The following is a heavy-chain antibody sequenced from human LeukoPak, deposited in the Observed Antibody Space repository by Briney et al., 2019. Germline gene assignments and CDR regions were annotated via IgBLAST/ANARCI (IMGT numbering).Heavy chain of an antibody. D-gene: IGHD2/OR15-2a*01. CDR1: GFTFSSYW. J-gene: IGHJ4*02. V-gene: IGHV3-21*01. CDR3: TRKGSQWDFLVDY. CDR2: ITSSGRYI. Sequence: PGGSLRLSCAASGFTFSSYWMHWVRQAPGKWLEWVSSITSSGRYIYYADSVKGRFTISRDNSENSLYLQMDSLTAEDTAVYYCTRKGSQWDFLVDYWGQGTRVAVSP.